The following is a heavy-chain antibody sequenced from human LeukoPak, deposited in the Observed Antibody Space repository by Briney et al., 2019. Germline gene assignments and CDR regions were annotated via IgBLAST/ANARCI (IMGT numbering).Heavy chain of an antibody. D-gene: IGHD3-22*01. CDR3: ARNFYFDSSGYYHY. J-gene: IGHJ4*02. V-gene: IGHV1-2*02. Sequence: ASVKVSCKASGYTFTGYYVHWVRQAPGQGLEWMGWINPNSGGTNYAQKFQGRVTMTRVTSSSTAYMELSRLRSDDTAVYYCARNFYFDSSGYYHYWGQGTLVTVSA. CDR1: GYTFTGYY. CDR2: INPNSGGT.